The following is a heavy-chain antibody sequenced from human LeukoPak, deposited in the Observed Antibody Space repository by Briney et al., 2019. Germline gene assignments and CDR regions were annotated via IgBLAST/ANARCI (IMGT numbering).Heavy chain of an antibody. CDR1: GFTFSSYG. J-gene: IGHJ4*02. D-gene: IGHD3-10*01. Sequence: GGSLRLSCPASGFTFSSYGMRWVRQAPGKGLEYVSVISSNGGSTYYADSMKGRFTISRDNSKNTLYLQMSSLRAEDTAVYYCAASGGSYGSGSYHYWGQGTLVTVSS. CDR3: AASGGSYGSGSYHY. V-gene: IGHV3-64D*06. CDR2: ISSNGGST.